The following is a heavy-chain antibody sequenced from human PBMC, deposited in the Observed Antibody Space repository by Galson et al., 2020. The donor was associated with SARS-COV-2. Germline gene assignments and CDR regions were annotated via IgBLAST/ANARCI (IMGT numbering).Heavy chain of an antibody. J-gene: IGHJ6*02. V-gene: IGHV1-18*01. D-gene: IGHD5-12*01. Sequence: ASVKVPCKASGYTFASYDFSWVRQAPGQGLEWMGWINVYKGKTIYAQKFQGRLNMTTDTSTNTAYMELRSLTSDDTAVYYCARDPSGYDLPPGFDHHGLELWGQGKTVSVSS. CDR2: INVYKGKT. CDR3: ARDPSGYDLPPGFDHHGLEL. CDR1: GYTFASYD.